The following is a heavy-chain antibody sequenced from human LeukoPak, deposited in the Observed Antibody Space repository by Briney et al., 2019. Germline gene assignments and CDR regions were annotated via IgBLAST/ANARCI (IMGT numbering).Heavy chain of an antibody. Sequence: GGSLRLSCAASGFTFSSYGMHWVRQAPGKGLEWVAVIWYDGSNKYYADSVKGRFTISRDNSKNTLYLQMNSLRAEDTAVYYCAKDGIAYYDILTELPFYYFDYWGQGTLVTVSS. CDR1: GFTFSSYG. D-gene: IGHD3-9*01. J-gene: IGHJ4*02. V-gene: IGHV3-33*06. CDR3: AKDGIAYYDILTELPFYYFDY. CDR2: IWYDGSNK.